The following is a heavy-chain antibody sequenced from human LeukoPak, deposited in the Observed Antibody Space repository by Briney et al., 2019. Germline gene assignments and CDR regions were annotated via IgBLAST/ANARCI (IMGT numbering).Heavy chain of an antibody. CDR1: GGTFSSYA. CDR3: ARNSPRGDYYYYYMDV. D-gene: IGHD4-23*01. V-gene: IGHV1-18*01. Sequence: ASVKVSCKASGGTFSSYAISWVRQAPGQGLEWMGWISAYNGNTNYAQKLQGRVTMTTDTSTSTAYMELRSLRSDDTAVYYCARNSPRGDYYYYYMDVWGKGTTVTVSS. J-gene: IGHJ6*03. CDR2: ISAYNGNT.